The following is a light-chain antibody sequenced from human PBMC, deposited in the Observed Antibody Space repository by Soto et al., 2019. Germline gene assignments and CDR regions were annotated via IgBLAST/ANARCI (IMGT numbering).Light chain of an antibody. CDR1: SSDVGGYNY. V-gene: IGLV2-8*01. J-gene: IGLJ1*01. CDR3: SSSTGINTLGV. Sequence: QSVLTQPPAAFGSPGQSVTISCTGSSSDVGGYNYVSWYQLHPGKAPKLMIYDVIKRPSGVPDRFSGSKSGNTASLTVSGLQSEDESDYYCSSSTGINTLGVFGTGTKLTVL. CDR2: DVI.